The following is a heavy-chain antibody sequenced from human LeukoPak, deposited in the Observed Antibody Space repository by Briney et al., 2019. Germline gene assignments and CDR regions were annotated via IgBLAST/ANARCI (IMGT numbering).Heavy chain of an antibody. D-gene: IGHD4-17*01. J-gene: IGHJ6*03. V-gene: IGHV4-4*07. CDR3: ARDQLGGDPHDYYYYYMDV. CDR2: MHSSGST. Sequence: SETLSLTCTVSGGSISSYYWSWIRQPAGKGLEWIGRMHSSGSTNYNPSIKSRVTMSLDTSKNQFSLKVDSVTAADTALYYCARDQLGGDPHDYYYYYMDVWGKGTTVTVSS. CDR1: GGSISSYY.